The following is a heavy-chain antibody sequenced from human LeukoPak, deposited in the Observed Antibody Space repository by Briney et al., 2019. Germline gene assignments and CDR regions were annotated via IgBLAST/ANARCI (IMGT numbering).Heavy chain of an antibody. CDR2: ISAIGGST. J-gene: IGHJ6*03. V-gene: IGHV3-23*01. CDR1: GFTFSSYA. Sequence: GGSLTLSCPASGFTFSSYAMSWVRQAPREGLEWVSAISAIGGSTYYADSVKGPFSISRNNSKNTLYLKMNSLRAEDTAVYYCAKFVGYDFWSGYSPSLGYYYYMDVWGKGTTVTVSS. D-gene: IGHD3-3*01. CDR3: AKFVGYDFWSGYSPSLGYYYYMDV.